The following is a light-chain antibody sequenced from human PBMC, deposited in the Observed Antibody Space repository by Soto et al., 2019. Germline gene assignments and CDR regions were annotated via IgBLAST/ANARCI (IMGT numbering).Light chain of an antibody. CDR3: QQYSSTFWT. CDR1: QSISSSY. Sequence: IVLTQSPGTLSLSPGERNNISCRASQSISSSYLAWYQQKPGQAPRLLVYGASSRATGIPDRFSGSGSGTDFTLTISRLEPEDFALYYCQQYSSTFWTIGQGTKVDIK. J-gene: IGKJ1*01. CDR2: GAS. V-gene: IGKV3-20*01.